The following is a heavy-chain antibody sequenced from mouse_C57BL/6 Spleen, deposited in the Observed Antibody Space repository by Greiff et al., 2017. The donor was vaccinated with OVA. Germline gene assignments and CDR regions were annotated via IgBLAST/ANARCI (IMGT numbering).Heavy chain of an antibody. CDR1: GFNITDYY. Sequence: VQLQQSGAELVRPGASVKLSCTASGFNITDYYMHWVKQRPEQGLEWIGRIDPEDGDTEYAPKFQGKATMTADTSSNTAYLQLSSLTSEDTAVYYCTTIGYYGSSSYYFDYWGQGTTLTVSS. V-gene: IGHV14-1*01. D-gene: IGHD1-1*01. J-gene: IGHJ2*01. CDR3: TTIGYYGSSSYYFDY. CDR2: IDPEDGDT.